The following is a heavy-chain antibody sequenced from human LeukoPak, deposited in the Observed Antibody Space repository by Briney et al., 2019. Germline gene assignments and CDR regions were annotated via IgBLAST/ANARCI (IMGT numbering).Heavy chain of an antibody. Sequence: SETLSLTCEVYGGSFSGYYSSWIRQPPGKGLEWIGEINHSGSANYNPSLKSRVTISVDTSKNQFSLKLSSVTAADTAVYYCASEGGSSSLRRDAFDIWGQGTMVTVSS. J-gene: IGHJ3*02. V-gene: IGHV4-34*01. CDR2: INHSGSA. CDR3: ASEGGSSSLRRDAFDI. CDR1: GGSFSGYY. D-gene: IGHD6-6*01.